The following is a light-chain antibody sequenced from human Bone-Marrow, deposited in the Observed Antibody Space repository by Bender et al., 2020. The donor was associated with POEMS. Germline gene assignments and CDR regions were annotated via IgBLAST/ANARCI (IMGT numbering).Light chain of an antibody. Sequence: QSVLTQPPSASGTPGQRVTISCSGSSSNIGTNPVNWYQQLPGTAPKLLIYINNQRPSGVPDRFSGSNSGNSATLTISRVEAGDEADYYCQVWDNSSDHWLFGGGTKLTVL. V-gene: IGLV1-44*01. J-gene: IGLJ3*02. CDR2: INN. CDR1: SSNIGTNP. CDR3: QVWDNSSDHWL.